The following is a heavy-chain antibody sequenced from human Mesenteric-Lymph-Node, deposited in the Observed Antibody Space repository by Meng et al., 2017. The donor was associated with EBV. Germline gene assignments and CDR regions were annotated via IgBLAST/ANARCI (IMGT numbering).Heavy chain of an antibody. V-gene: IGHV4-34*02. J-gene: IGHJ4*02. D-gene: IGHD6-19*01. CDR1: GGSFGGYY. CDR3: AKTGSSGWSDLDY. CDR2: INHSGST. Sequence: QVPPRQWGSGLLKPSGTLSLTCGVTGGSFGGYYWTWIRQPPGKGLEWIGEINHSGSTNYNPSLKSRVTISLDTSKNQISLKLTSVTAADTAVYYCAKTGSSGWSDLDYWGRGILVTVSS.